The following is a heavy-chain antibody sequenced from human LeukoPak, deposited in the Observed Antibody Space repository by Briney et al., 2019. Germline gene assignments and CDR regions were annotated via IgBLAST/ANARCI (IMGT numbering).Heavy chain of an antibody. J-gene: IGHJ4*02. D-gene: IGHD6-6*01. Sequence: ASVKVPCKASGYTFTGYYMHWVRQAPGQGLEWMGWINPNSGGTNYAQKFQGRVTMTRDTSISTAYMELSRLRSDDTAVYYCARTSSIAARHTFDYWGQGTLVTVSS. CDR3: ARTSSIAARHTFDY. V-gene: IGHV1-2*02. CDR1: GYTFTGYY. CDR2: INPNSGGT.